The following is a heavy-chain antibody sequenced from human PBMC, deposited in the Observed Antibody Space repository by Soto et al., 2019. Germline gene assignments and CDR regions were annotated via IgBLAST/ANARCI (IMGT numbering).Heavy chain of an antibody. Sequence: SETLSLTCAVYGGSFSGYYWSWIRQPPGKGLEWIGEINHSGSTNYNPSLKSRVTISVDTSKNQFSLKLSSVTAADTAVYYCARDQYKLDYWGQGTLVTVSS. CDR3: ARDQYKLDY. CDR2: INHSGST. V-gene: IGHV4-34*01. CDR1: GGSFSGYY. D-gene: IGHD1-20*01. J-gene: IGHJ4*02.